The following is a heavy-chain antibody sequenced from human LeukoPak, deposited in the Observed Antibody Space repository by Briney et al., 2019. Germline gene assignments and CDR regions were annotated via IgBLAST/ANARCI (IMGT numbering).Heavy chain of an antibody. J-gene: IGHJ4*02. CDR3: ARGYDILTGYSTFDY. Sequence: ASVKVSCKASGYTFTGYYVHWVRQAPGQGLEWMGWINPNSGGTNYAQKFQGRVTMTRDTSISTAYMELSRLRSDDTAVYYCARGYDILTGYSTFDYWGQGTLVTVSS. CDR2: INPNSGGT. V-gene: IGHV1-2*02. CDR1: GYTFTGYY. D-gene: IGHD3-9*01.